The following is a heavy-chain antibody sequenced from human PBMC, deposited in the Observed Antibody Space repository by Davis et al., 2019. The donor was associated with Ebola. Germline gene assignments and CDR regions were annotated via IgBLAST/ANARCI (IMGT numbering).Heavy chain of an antibody. CDR1: GFTFSSYS. D-gene: IGHD1-14*01. CDR3: ARTRSHRSIPRTPAYYYGMDV. V-gene: IGHV3-21*05. Sequence: GGSLRLSCAASGFTFSSYSMNWVRQAPGKGLEWVSYISSSSSYTNYADSVKGRFTISRDNAKNSLYLQMNSLRAEDTAVYYCARTRSHRSIPRTPAYYYGMDVWGQGTTVTVSS. CDR2: ISSSSSYT. J-gene: IGHJ6*02.